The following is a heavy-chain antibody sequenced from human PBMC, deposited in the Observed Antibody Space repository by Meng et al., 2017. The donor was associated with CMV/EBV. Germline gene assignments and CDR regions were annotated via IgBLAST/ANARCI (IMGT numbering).Heavy chain of an antibody. CDR1: GGSFSGYY. Sequence: SETLSLTCAVYGGSFSGYYWSWIRQPPGKGLEWIGEINHSGSTNYNPSLKSRVTISVDTSKNQFSLKLSSVTAADTAVYYCAGSEAPPHGMDVWGQGTTVTVSS. CDR3: AGSEAPPHGMDV. CDR2: INHSGST. J-gene: IGHJ6*02. V-gene: IGHV4-34*01.